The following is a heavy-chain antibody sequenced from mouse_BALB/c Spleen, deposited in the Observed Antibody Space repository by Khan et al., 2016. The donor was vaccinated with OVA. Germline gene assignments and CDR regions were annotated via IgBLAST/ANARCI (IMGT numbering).Heavy chain of an antibody. D-gene: IGHD1-1*01. V-gene: IGHV1S136*01. Sequence: VQLQQSGPELVKPGASVKMSCKASGYTFTSYVMHWVKQKPGLGLEWIGYIYPFNDDAKYNEKFKGKATLTSDKSSSTAYMELSSLTSEDSAVYYGAPVGTSYGSFAYWGQGTLVTVSA. CDR1: GYTFTSYV. CDR3: APVGTSYGSFAY. CDR2: IYPFNDDA. J-gene: IGHJ3*01.